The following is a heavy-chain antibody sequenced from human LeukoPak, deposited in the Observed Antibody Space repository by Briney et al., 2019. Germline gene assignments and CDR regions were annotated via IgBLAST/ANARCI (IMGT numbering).Heavy chain of an antibody. CDR2: IKGDESAR. CDR3: ARDVGGSLDY. V-gene: IGHV3-7*01. CDR1: GFTFSTYW. J-gene: IGHJ4*02. D-gene: IGHD1-26*01. Sequence: GGSLRLSCAASGFTFSTYWMTWVRQAPGKGLEWVANIKGDESARHQADSVKGRFTISRDNAQNSVYLQMSSLRGEDTAVYYCARDVGGSLDYWGQGTLVTVSS.